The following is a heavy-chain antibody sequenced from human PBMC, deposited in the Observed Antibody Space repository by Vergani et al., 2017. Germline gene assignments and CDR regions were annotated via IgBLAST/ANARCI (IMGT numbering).Heavy chain of an antibody. Sequence: QVQLQESGPGLVKPSQTLSLTCSVSGGSISRNDYYWTWLRQPPGKGLEWLCYIYYSGSTYYNPSLKSRLTMSVDTSKNQFSLELSSVTASDTAMYYCASKPTGTTWYSVKYYFDFWGQGTLVAVSS. CDR1: GGSISRNDYY. J-gene: IGHJ4*02. V-gene: IGHV4-30-4*08. D-gene: IGHD6-13*01. CDR3: ASKPTGTTWYSVKYYFDF. CDR2: IYYSGST.